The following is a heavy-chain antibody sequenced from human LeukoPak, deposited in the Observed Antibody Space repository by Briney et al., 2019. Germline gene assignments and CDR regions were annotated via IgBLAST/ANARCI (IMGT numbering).Heavy chain of an antibody. Sequence: GGSLRLSCTASGFSFGDYAMSWFRQAPGKGLEWVGFIRNKAYGGTTEYAASVKGRFTISIDDSKSIAYLQMNSLKTEDTAVYYCTRVGNSGWYSSNYWGQGTLVTVSS. V-gene: IGHV3-49*03. D-gene: IGHD6-19*01. CDR2: IRNKAYGGTT. CDR3: TRVGNSGWYSSNY. CDR1: GFSFGDYA. J-gene: IGHJ4*02.